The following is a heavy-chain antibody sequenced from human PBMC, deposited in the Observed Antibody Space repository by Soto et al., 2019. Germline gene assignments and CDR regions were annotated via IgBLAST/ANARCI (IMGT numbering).Heavy chain of an antibody. J-gene: IGHJ2*01. D-gene: IGHD6-13*01. V-gene: IGHV3-72*01. CDR3: ASPKSAGDALRDRYFDF. CDR2: AKTGPFGYAT. Sequence: EVQLVESGGGLVQPGGSLRLSCAASGFTFSDHFMDWVRQAPGKGLEWVGRAKTGPFGYATQYAASVNGRFTVSRDDSENSFYLLMNSLKVDDTAVYYSASPKSAGDALRDRYFDFWGRGTLVTVSS. CDR1: GFTFSDHF.